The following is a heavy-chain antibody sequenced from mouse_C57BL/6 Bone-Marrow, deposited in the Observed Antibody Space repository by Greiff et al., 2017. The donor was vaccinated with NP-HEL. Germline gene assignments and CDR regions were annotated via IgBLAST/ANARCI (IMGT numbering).Heavy chain of an antibody. Sequence: EVKLVESGEGLVKPGGSLKLSCAASGFTFSSYAMSWVRQTPEKRLEWVAYISSGGDYTYYADTVKGRFTISRDNARNTLYLQMSSLKSEDTAMYYCTRDNWSFAYWGQGTLVTVSA. CDR3: TRDNWSFAY. J-gene: IGHJ3*01. D-gene: IGHD4-1*01. V-gene: IGHV5-9-1*02. CDR2: ISSGGDYT. CDR1: GFTFSSYA.